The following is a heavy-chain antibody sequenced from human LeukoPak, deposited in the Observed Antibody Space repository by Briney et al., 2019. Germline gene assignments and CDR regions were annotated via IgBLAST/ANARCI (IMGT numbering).Heavy chain of an antibody. J-gene: IGHJ6*02. CDR2: IKYDGSAT. CDR1: GFTFSNYW. D-gene: IGHD2-15*01. CDR3: AREIRETVVTRHYYYGIDV. V-gene: IGHV3-74*01. Sequence: PGGSLRLSCAASGFTFSNYWMHWIRQVPGKGLVWVSHIKYDGSATNYADSVEGRFTISRDNSKNTLYLQMSSLRAEDTAVYYCAREIRETVVTRHYYYGIDVWGQGTTVTVPS.